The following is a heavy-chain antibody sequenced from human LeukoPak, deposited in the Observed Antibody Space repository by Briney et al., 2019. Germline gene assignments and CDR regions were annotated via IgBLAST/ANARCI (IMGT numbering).Heavy chain of an antibody. CDR1: GFTFNSYS. CDR3: AKAPAYCAGDCRFFFDY. Sequence: GGSLRLSCAASGFTFNSYSMNWVRQAPGKGLEWVSSISGSNSYIYYADSVKGRFTISRDNSKSTLYLQVNSLRDEDTAVYYCAKAPAYCAGDCRFFFDYWGQGALVTVSS. J-gene: IGHJ4*02. D-gene: IGHD2-21*02. CDR2: ISGSNSYI. V-gene: IGHV3-21*04.